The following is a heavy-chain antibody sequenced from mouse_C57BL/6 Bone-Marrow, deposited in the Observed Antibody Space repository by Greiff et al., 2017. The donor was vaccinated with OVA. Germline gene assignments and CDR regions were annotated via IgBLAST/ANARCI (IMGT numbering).Heavy chain of an antibody. CDR1: GYTFTSYW. D-gene: IGHD2-1*01. J-gene: IGHJ3*01. CDR3: ARKALYYGRRRWFAY. V-gene: IGHV1-55*01. Sequence: QVQLQQSGAELVKPGASVKMSCKASGYTFTSYWITWVKQRPGQGLEWIGDIYPGSGSTNYNEKFKSKATLTVDTSSSTAYMQLSSLTSEDSAVYYCARKALYYGRRRWFAYWGQGTLVTVSA. CDR2: IYPGSGST.